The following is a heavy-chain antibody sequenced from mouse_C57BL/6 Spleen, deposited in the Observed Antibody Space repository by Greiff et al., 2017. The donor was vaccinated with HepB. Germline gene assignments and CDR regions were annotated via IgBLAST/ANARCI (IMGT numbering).Heavy chain of an antibody. Sequence: QVQLQQSGPGLVQPSQSLSITCTVSGFSLTSYGVHWVRQSPGKGLEWLGVIWSGGSTDYNAAFISRLSISKDNSKSQVFFKMNILQADDTAIYYCARNMHFYYFDYWGQGTTLTVSS. V-gene: IGHV2-2*01. CDR1: GFSLTSYG. J-gene: IGHJ2*01. CDR2: IWSGGST. D-gene: IGHD6-5*01. CDR3: ARNMHFYYFDY.